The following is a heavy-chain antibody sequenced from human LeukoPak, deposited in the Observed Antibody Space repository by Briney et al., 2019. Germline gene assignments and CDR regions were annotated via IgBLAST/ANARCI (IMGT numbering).Heavy chain of an antibody. Sequence: ASVNVSCKVSGYTLTELSMHWVRQAPGKGLEWMGGFDPEDGETIYAQKFQGRVTMTEDTSTDTAYMELSSLRSEDTAVYYCATAGGSGLWGDYGMDVWGQGATVTVSS. CDR2: FDPEDGET. V-gene: IGHV1-24*01. D-gene: IGHD6-19*01. CDR1: GYTLTELS. J-gene: IGHJ6*02. CDR3: ATAGGSGLWGDYGMDV.